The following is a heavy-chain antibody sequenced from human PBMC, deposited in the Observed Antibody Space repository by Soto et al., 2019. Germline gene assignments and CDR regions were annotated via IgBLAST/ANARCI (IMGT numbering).Heavy chain of an antibody. Sequence: QVQLQESCPGLVKPSQTLSLTCTVSGGSISSGGYYWSWIRQHPGKGLEWIGYIYYSGSTYYNPSLKSRVTISVDTSKNQFSLKLSSVTAADTAVYYCARYESFYYYYMDVWGKGTTVTVSS. D-gene: IGHD3-3*01. V-gene: IGHV4-31*03. CDR2: IYYSGST. CDR3: ARYESFYYYYMDV. J-gene: IGHJ6*03. CDR1: GGSISSGGYY.